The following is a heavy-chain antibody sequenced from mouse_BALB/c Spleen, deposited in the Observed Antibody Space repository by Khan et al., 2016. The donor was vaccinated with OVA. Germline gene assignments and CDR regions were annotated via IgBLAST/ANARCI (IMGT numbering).Heavy chain of an antibody. CDR3: ASGNYYGSSSWFGY. D-gene: IGHD1-1*01. Sequence: QVQLQQSGAELMKPGASVKISCKATGYTFSSYWIEWVKQRPGHGLEWIGEILPGSGRNNYNEKFKGKATFTADTSSNTAYMQLSSLTSDDSAVYYGASGNYYGSSSWFGYWGQGTLVTVSA. CDR2: ILPGSGRN. J-gene: IGHJ3*01. V-gene: IGHV1-9*01. CDR1: GYTFSSYW.